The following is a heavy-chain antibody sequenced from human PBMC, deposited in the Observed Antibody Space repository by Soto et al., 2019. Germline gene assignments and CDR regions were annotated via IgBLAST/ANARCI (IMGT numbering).Heavy chain of an antibody. J-gene: IGHJ1*01. CDR2: INSDGSST. D-gene: IGHD2-15*01. Sequence: EVQLVESRGGLVQPGGSLRLSCAASGFTFSSYWMHWVRQAPGKGLVWVSRINSDGSSTSYADSVKGRFTISRDNAKNTLYLQMNSLRAEDTAVYYCAKADIVVVVAATGFQHWGQGTLVTVSS. V-gene: IGHV3-74*01. CDR3: AKADIVVVVAATGFQH. CDR1: GFTFSSYW.